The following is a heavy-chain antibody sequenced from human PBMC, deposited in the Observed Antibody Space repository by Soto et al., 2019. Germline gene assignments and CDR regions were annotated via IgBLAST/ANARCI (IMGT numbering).Heavy chain of an antibody. CDR2: INAGDGNT. V-gene: IGHV1-3*01. Sequence: GASVKLSCKSSGYTFTSYAIHWVRQAPGQRLEWMGWINAGDGNTKYSQKFQDRVTITRDTSASTAYMDLGSLISEDTAVYYCARNPPGTSWLDPWGQGTLVTVSS. CDR1: GYTFTSYA. CDR3: ARNPPGTSWLDP. D-gene: IGHD6-13*01. J-gene: IGHJ5*02.